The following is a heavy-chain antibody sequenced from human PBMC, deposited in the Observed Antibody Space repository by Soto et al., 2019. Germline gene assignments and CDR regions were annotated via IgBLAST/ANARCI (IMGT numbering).Heavy chain of an antibody. CDR2: IIPIFGTA. V-gene: IGHV1-69*13. Sequence: ASVKVSCKASGGTFSSYAISWVRQAPGQGLEWMGGIIPIFGTANYAQKFQGRVTITADESTSTAYMELSSLRSEDTAVYYCASRYSSSWYSHYGMDVWGQGTTVTAP. CDR3: ASRYSSSWYSHYGMDV. D-gene: IGHD6-13*01. CDR1: GGTFSSYA. J-gene: IGHJ6*02.